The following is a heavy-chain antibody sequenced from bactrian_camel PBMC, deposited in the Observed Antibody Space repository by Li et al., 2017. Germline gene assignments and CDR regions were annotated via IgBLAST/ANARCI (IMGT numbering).Heavy chain of an antibody. CDR1: GFIYSKNC. J-gene: IGHJ4*01. V-gene: IGHV3S54*01. CDR2: YATNGART. CDR3: AAAEGSACDPGWVEGYDH. Sequence: HVQLVESGGGLVQPGGSLRVSCAASGFIYSKNCVGWFRQVPGKERELVAGYATNGARTYYADSVKGRFTFSQYNTDNTFSLQMNRLNPEDSATYYCAAAEGSACDPGWVEGYDHWGQGTQVTVS. D-gene: IGHD5*01.